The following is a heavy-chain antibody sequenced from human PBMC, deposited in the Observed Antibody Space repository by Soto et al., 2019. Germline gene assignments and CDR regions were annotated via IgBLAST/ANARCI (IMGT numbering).Heavy chain of an antibody. CDR2: ISYDGSNK. CDR3: ARESFPSYCIAARQNWFDP. J-gene: IGHJ5*02. V-gene: IGHV3-30-3*01. D-gene: IGHD6-6*01. CDR1: GFTFSSYA. Sequence: GGSLRLSCAASGFTFSSYAMHWVRQAPGKGLEWVAVISYDGSNKYYADSVKGRFTISRDNSKNTLYLQMNSLRAEDTAVYYCARESFPSYCIAARQNWFDPWGQGTLVTVSS.